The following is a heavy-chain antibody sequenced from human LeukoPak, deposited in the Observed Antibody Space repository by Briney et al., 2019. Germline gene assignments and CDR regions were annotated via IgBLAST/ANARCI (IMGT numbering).Heavy chain of an antibody. CDR3: AKDHAPIVVVVAATYDY. D-gene: IGHD2-15*01. Sequence: ESLRLSCAASGFTFSSYAMSWVRQAPGKGLEWVSAISGSGGSTYYADSVKGRFTISRDNSKNTLYLQMNSLRAEDTAVYYCAKDHAPIVVVVAATYDYWGQGTLVTVSS. CDR1: GFTFSSYA. J-gene: IGHJ4*02. V-gene: IGHV3-23*01. CDR2: ISGSGGST.